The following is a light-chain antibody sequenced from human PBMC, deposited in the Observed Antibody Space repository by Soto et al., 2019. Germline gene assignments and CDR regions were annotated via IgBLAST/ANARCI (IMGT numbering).Light chain of an antibody. CDR1: QSVSSN. CDR3: QQYNNWPLT. J-gene: IGKJ4*01. Sequence: EIVLTQSPATLPVSPGERATLSCRASQSVSSNLAWYQQKPGQAPRLLIYGASTRATGIPARFSGSGSGTEFTLTISSLQSEDFAVYYCQQYNNWPLTFGGGTKVDI. V-gene: IGKV3-15*01. CDR2: GAS.